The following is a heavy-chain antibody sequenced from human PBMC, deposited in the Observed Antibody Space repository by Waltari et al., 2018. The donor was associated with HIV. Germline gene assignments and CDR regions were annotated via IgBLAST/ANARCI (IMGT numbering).Heavy chain of an antibody. CDR3: AASPERPGFEAPLFFFDY. V-gene: IGHV1-69*13. D-gene: IGHD5-12*01. CDR2: ITPVFGTT. J-gene: IGHJ4*02. CDR1: RDVFTNFS. Sequence: VQLVQSGAEMKKPGSSVRVSCKCSRDVFTNFSFNWPRPAPGQRPEWLAAITPVFGTTDYARKFRGRVTLSADKSASTIYMDLRSLSSGDTAVYYCAASPERPGFEAPLFFFDYWGQGTLITVSS.